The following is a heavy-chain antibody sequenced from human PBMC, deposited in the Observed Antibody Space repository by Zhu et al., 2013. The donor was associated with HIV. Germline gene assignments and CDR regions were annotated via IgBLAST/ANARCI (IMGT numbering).Heavy chain of an antibody. CDR3: ARDQFDQHDGVFYYPDALDV. D-gene: IGHD2-21*02. CDR1: GYSFASHG. CDR2: ISTDNGNT. Sequence: QVHLLQSGDEVKKPGASVKVSCKTSGYSFASHGISWVRQAPGQGLEWMGWISTDNGNTKYAANFQDRVILTTDTSTTTAYMEFRSLRFDDTAVYYCARDQFDQHDGVFYYPDALDVWAKGRRSPCFQ. V-gene: IGHV1-18*01. J-gene: IGHJ3*01.